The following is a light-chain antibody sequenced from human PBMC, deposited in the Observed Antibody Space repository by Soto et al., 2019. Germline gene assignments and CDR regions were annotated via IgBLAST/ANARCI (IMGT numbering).Light chain of an antibody. CDR2: NNN. CDR3: AAWDDSLNFLYV. V-gene: IGLV1-44*01. J-gene: IGLJ1*01. Sequence: QSVLTQPPSASGTPGQRVTISCSGSSSNIRTSSVNWYQQFPGTAPKLLIYNNNERPSGVPDRFSGSKSGTSASLAISGLQSEDEADYFCAAWDDSLNFLYVFATGTKLTVL. CDR1: SSNIRTSS.